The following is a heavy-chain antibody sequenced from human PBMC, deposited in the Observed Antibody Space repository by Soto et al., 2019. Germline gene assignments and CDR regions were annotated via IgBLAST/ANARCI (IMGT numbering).Heavy chain of an antibody. J-gene: IGHJ6*02. V-gene: IGHV1-2*02. CDR2: INPNSGGT. CDR3: ARSGSYYFAFPWYYYGMDV. Sequence: ASVKVSCKASGYTFTGYYMHWVRQAPGQGLEWMGWINPNSGGTNYAQKFQGRVTMTRDTSISTAYMELSRLRSDDTAVYYCARSGSYYFAFPWYYYGMDVWGQGTTVTVS. D-gene: IGHD1-26*01. CDR1: GYTFTGYY.